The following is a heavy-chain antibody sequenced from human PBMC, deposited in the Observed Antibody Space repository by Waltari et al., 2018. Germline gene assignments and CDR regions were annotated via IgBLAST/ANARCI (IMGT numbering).Heavy chain of an antibody. Sequence: QVQLQESGPGLVKPSQTLSLTCTVSGGSISSGGYYWSWIRQHPGKGLEWIGYIYYSGSTYYNPSLKSRVTVSVDTSKDQFSLKLSSVTAADTAVYYCARRRTRWYFDLWGRGTLVTVSS. CDR2: IYYSGST. D-gene: IGHD1-7*01. J-gene: IGHJ2*01. CDR3: ARRRTRWYFDL. V-gene: IGHV4-31*03. CDR1: GGSISSGGYY.